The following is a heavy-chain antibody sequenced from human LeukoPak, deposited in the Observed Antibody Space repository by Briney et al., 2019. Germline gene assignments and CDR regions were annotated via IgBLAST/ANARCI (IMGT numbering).Heavy chain of an antibody. CDR3: AKTADYYDSSGYYGAFDI. J-gene: IGHJ3*02. D-gene: IGHD3-22*01. V-gene: IGHV3-23*01. Sequence: GGSLRLSCAASGFTFSDYYMGWDHQAPGKGLEWVSAISGSGGSTYYADSVKGRFTISRDNSKNTLYLQMNSLRAEDTAVYYCAKTADYYDSSGYYGAFDIWGQGTMVTVSS. CDR2: ISGSGGST. CDR1: GFTFSDYY.